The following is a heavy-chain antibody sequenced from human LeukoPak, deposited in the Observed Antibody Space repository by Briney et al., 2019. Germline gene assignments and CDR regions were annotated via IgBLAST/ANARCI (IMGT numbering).Heavy chain of an antibody. V-gene: IGHV1-18*04. D-gene: IGHD4-4*01. Sequence: GASVKVSCKASGYTFTSYGISWVRQAPGQGLEWLGWISAYNGNTNYAQKLQGRVTMTTDTSTSTAYMELRSLRSDDTAVYYCARDLGYSTPHGFDYWGQGTLVTVSS. J-gene: IGHJ4*02. CDR1: GYTFTSYG. CDR3: ARDLGYSTPHGFDY. CDR2: ISAYNGNT.